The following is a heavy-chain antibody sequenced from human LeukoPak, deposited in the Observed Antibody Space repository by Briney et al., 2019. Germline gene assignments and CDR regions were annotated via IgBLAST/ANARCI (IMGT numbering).Heavy chain of an antibody. J-gene: IGHJ6*02. CDR1: GDSVSNKNTA. D-gene: IGHD1-26*01. CDR3: ARGPRIVGATEGTAYYGMDV. V-gene: IGHV6-1*01. CDR2: TYYRSKWHN. Sequence: SQTLSLTCAISGDSVSNKNTAWNWIRQSPSRGLEWLGRTYYRSKWHNTYAASVKSRITINPDTSKNQFSLQLNSVTPEDTAVYYCARGPRIVGATEGTAYYGMDVWGQGTTVTVSS.